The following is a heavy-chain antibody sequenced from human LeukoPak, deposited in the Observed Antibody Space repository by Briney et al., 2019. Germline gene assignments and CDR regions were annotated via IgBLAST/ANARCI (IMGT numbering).Heavy chain of an antibody. J-gene: IGHJ4*02. CDR2: ISSSGSTI. V-gene: IGHV3-48*03. CDR3: AREESHCSGGSCYSGGFDY. CDR1: GVTFSSYE. Sequence: GGSLRLSCAASGVTFSSYEMNWVRQAPGKGLEWVSYISSSGSTIYYADSVKGRFIISRDNDMNSRYLQMNSLRAEDTAVYYCAREESHCSGGSCYSGGFDYWGEGTLLSVS. D-gene: IGHD2-15*01.